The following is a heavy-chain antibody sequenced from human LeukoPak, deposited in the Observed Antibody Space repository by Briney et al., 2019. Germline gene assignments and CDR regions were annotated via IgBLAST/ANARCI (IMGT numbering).Heavy chain of an antibody. V-gene: IGHV3-53*01. CDR3: ARTNPVYGDYDY. Sequence: GGSLRLSCAVSGLTVTDNYVSWARQAPGKGLEGVSVIYPDGSTYHADSVKGRFTISRDNSKNTLFLQMNTLRADDTAVYHCARTNPVYGDYDYWGQGTLVTVSS. J-gene: IGHJ4*02. CDR2: IYPDGST. D-gene: IGHD4-17*01. CDR1: GLTVTDNY.